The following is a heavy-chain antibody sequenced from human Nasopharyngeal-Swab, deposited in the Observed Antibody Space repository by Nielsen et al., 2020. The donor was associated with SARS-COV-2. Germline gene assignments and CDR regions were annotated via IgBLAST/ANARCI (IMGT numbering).Heavy chain of an antibody. CDR2: ISAYNGNI. V-gene: IGHV1-18*01. D-gene: IGHD3-3*01. CDR3: ARASHRVGSYYDFWSGYYRDYYYYGMDV. Sequence: ASVKVSCKASGYTFTSYGISWVRQAPGQGLEWMGWISAYNGNINYAQKLQGRVTMTTDTSTSTAYMELRSLRSDDTAVYYCARASHRVGSYYDFWSGYYRDYYYYGMDVWGQGTTVTVSS. J-gene: IGHJ6*02. CDR1: GYTFTSYG.